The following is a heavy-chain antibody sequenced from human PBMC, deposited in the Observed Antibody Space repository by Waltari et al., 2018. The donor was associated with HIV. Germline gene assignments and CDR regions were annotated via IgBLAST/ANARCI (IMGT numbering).Heavy chain of an antibody. V-gene: IGHV3-33*01. Sequence: QVQVVESGGSLVQPGWSRRPSCAASGFSLRFCGIHWVRQAPGKGLEWVALIWYDGSKKYYGDSVKGRFTIFSDKSKNTVFLQMTRLRVEDTATYYCARGEGGYTYGYNWLDLWGQGTVVTVSS. CDR2: IWYDGSKK. J-gene: IGHJ5*02. CDR1: GFSLRFCG. CDR3: ARGEGGYTYGYNWLDL. D-gene: IGHD1-26*01.